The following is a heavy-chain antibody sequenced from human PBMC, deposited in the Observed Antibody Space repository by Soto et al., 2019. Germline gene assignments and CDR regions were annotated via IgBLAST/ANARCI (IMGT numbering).Heavy chain of an antibody. V-gene: IGHV3-30*18. D-gene: IGHD3-16*01. CDR3: AKDLYGY. CDR2: ISYDGSNK. Sequence: APGKGLEWVAVISYDGSNKYYADSVKGRFTISRDNSKNTLYLQMNSLRAEDTAVYYCAKDLYGYWGQGTLVTVS. J-gene: IGHJ4*02.